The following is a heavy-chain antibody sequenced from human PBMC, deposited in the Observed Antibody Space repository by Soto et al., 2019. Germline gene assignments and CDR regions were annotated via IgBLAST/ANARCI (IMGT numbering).Heavy chain of an antibody. CDR1: GYTFTSYG. J-gene: IGHJ6*02. Sequence: QVQLAQSGAEVKKPGASVKVSCKASGYTFTSYGISWVRQAPGQGLEWMGWISAYNGNTNYAQKLQGRVTMTTDTSTSTAYMELRSLRSDDTAVYYCAREMSARVYYYYYGMDVWGQGTTVTVSS. V-gene: IGHV1-18*01. CDR3: AREMSARVYYYYYGMDV. CDR2: ISAYNGNT.